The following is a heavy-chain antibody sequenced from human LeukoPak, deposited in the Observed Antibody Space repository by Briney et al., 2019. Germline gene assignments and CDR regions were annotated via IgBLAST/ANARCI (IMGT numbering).Heavy chain of an antibody. Sequence: SETLSLTCAVYGGSFSGYYWSWIRQPPGKGLEWIGEINHSGSTNYNPSLKSRVTISVDTSKNQFSLKLSSVTAADTAVYYCASGFCGGSCYRNWFDPWGQGTLVTGSS. D-gene: IGHD2-15*01. CDR1: GGSFSGYY. CDR3: ASGFCGGSCYRNWFDP. V-gene: IGHV4-34*01. J-gene: IGHJ5*02. CDR2: INHSGST.